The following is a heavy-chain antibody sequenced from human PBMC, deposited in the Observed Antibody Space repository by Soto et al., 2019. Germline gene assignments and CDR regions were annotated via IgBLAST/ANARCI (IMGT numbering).Heavy chain of an antibody. Sequence: ASVKVSCKASGYTFSYYGITWVRQAPGQGLEWMGWISTYNGNTHYAQRLQGRVTMTTDTSTSTAYMELRSLRSEDTAVYYCARDQYDLWSGGYYYYGMDVWGQGTTVTVSS. CDR3: ARDQYDLWSGGYYYYGMDV. CDR1: GYTFSYYG. CDR2: ISTYNGNT. V-gene: IGHV1-18*04. D-gene: IGHD3-3*01. J-gene: IGHJ6*02.